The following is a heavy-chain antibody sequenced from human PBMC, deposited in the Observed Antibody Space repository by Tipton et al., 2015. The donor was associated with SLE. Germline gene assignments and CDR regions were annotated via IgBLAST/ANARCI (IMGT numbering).Heavy chain of an antibody. V-gene: IGHV1-46*01. CDR3: AREGEYDSSGYFTY. CDR2: INPRDGST. Sequence: QVQLVQSGAEVKKPGASVKVSCKASGYTFTNYNLHWVRQAPGQGLEWMGIINPRDGSTNNAQRFQGRLAMTRDTSTSTFYMELSSLRSDDTAVFYCAREGEYDSSGYFTYWGHGTLVTVSS. J-gene: IGHJ4*01. D-gene: IGHD3-22*01. CDR1: GYTFTNYN.